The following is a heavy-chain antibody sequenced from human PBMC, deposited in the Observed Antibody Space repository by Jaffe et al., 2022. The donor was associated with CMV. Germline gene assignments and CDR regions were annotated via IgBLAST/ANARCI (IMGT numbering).Heavy chain of an antibody. D-gene: IGHD2-15*01. CDR1: GGSFSGYY. Sequence: QVQLQQWGAGLLKPSETLSLTCAVYGGSFSGYYWSWIRQPPGKGLEWIGEINHSGSTNYNPSLKSRVTISVDTSKNQFSLKLSSVTAADTAVYYCARVPSGGSFLPYYYGMDVWGQGTTVTVSS. V-gene: IGHV4-34*01. CDR3: ARVPSGGSFLPYYYGMDV. J-gene: IGHJ6*02. CDR2: INHSGST.